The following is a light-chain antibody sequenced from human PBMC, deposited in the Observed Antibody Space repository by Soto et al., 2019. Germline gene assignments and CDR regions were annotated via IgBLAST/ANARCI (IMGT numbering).Light chain of an antibody. CDR1: QVIRND. CDR3: LQHNAFPFT. Sequence: DIQMTQSPSSLSASVGDRATITCRASQVIRNDLAWYQQKPGKVPKRLIYAASSLQSGVPSRFSASASGTEFTLTISSLQPEDFATYYCLQHNAFPFTFGPGTTVDI. V-gene: IGKV1-17*01. CDR2: AAS. J-gene: IGKJ3*01.